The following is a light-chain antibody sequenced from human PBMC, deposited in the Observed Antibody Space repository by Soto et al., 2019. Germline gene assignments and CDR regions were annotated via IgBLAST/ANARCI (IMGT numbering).Light chain of an antibody. CDR1: SGHSNFA. Sequence: QSVLTQSPSASASLGASVKLTCTLSSGHSNFAIAWHQQQPEKGPRYLMKLNSDGSYSKGDGIPDRFSGSSSGAERYLTISSLQSEDEADYYCQTWGTGIVVFGGGTKLTVL. CDR3: QTWGTGIVV. V-gene: IGLV4-69*01. CDR2: LNSDGSY. J-gene: IGLJ2*01.